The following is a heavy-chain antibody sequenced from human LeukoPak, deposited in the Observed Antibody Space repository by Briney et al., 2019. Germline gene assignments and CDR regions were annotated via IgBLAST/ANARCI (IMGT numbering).Heavy chain of an antibody. J-gene: IGHJ4*02. CDR2: INAGNGNT. CDR1: GYTFTSYA. Sequence: ASVKVSCKPSGYTFTSYAMHWVRQAPGQRLKWMGWINAGNGNTKYSQKFQGRVTITRDTSASTAYMELSSLRSEDTAVYYCARDPYDSSGYYGYWGQGTLVTVSS. CDR3: ARDPYDSSGYYGY. D-gene: IGHD3-22*01. V-gene: IGHV1-3*01.